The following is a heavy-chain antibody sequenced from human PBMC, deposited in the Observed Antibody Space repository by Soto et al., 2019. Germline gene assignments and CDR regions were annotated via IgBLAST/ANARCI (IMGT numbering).Heavy chain of an antibody. CDR2: MNPNSGNT. D-gene: IGHD2-2*01. CDR1: GYTFTSYD. J-gene: IGHJ6*03. Sequence: ASVKVSCKASGYTFTSYDINWVRQATGQGLEWMGWMNPNSGNTGYAQKFQGRVTMTRNTSISTAYMELSSLRSEDTAVYYCARVGIVYCSSTSCYQSYYYYYMDVWGKGTTVTVSS. CDR3: ARVGIVYCSSTSCYQSYYYYYMDV. V-gene: IGHV1-8*01.